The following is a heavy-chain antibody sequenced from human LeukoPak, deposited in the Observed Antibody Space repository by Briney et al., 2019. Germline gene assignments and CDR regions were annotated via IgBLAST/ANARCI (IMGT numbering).Heavy chain of an antibody. CDR1: GGSFSTYY. Sequence: SETLSLTCAVYGGSFSTYYWGWIRQPPGKGLEFIGSIYYSGSTYYNPSLKSRVTISVDTSKNQFSLKLSSVTAADTAVYYCASAARSGYYFAKHAFDIWGQGTMVTVSS. CDR3: ASAARSGYYFAKHAFDI. D-gene: IGHD3-22*01. V-gene: IGHV4-34*01. J-gene: IGHJ3*02. CDR2: IYYSGST.